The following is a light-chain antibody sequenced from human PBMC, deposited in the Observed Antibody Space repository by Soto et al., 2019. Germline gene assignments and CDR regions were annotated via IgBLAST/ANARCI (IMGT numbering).Light chain of an antibody. J-gene: IGKJ1*01. CDR1: QVITND. CDR2: AAS. CDR3: VQLNNFLWT. V-gene: IGKV1-17*01. Sequence: DIQVTQYLSSLAASVGDRLTITCRASQVITNDLGWYQQKPGKAPKRLIYAASTLQSGVPSRFSGSGSGTEFTLTISSLQPEDVATYYCVQLNNFLWTFGQGTKVDIK.